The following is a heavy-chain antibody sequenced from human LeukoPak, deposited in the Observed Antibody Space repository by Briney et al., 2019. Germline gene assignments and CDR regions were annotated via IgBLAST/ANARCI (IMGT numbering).Heavy chain of an antibody. CDR3: AREGGSASGSYGYYYYMDV. D-gene: IGHD1-26*01. CDR1: GFTFSSYW. CDR2: IKQDGSEK. Sequence: GGSLRLSCAASGFTFSSYWMSWVRQAPGKGLGWVANIKQDGSEKYYVDSVKGRFTISRDNAKNSLYLQMNSLRAEDTAVYYCAREGGSASGSYGYYYYMDVWGQGTTVTVSS. J-gene: IGHJ6*03. V-gene: IGHV3-7*01.